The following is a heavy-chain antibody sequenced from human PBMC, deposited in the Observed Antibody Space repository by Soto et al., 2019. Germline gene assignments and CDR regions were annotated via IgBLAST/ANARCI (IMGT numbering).Heavy chain of an antibody. Sequence: EVQLVESGGGVARPGGSLRLSCAASGFTFNDYGMYWVRQAPGQGLDWVSAISWNGESTGYADSVKGRFTISRDNAKNSLYLQMNSLRVDDTAVYYCARRMITFGLPLVPAFDLWGQGTMVNVSS. CDR2: ISWNGEST. CDR1: GFTFNDYG. CDR3: ARRMITFGLPLVPAFDL. D-gene: IGHD3-16*01. V-gene: IGHV3-20*04. J-gene: IGHJ3*01.